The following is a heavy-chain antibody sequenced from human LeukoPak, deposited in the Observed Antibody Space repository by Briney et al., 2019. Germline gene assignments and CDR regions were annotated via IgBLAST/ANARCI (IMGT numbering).Heavy chain of an antibody. CDR3: ARGVGGPFAY. CDR1: GFTFSSYG. V-gene: IGHV3-23*01. D-gene: IGHD1-26*01. J-gene: IGHJ4*02. Sequence: PGGSLRLSCAASGFTFSSYGMSWVRQAPGKGLEWVSVISGSGDGTYYADSVKGRFTISRDNSKNTLFLQMNTLRAEDTAVYYCARGVGGPFAYWGQGTLVTVPS. CDR2: ISGSGDGT.